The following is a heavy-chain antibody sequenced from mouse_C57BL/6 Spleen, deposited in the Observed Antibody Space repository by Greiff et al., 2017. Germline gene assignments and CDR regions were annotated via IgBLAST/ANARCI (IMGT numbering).Heavy chain of an antibody. J-gene: IGHJ2*01. V-gene: IGHV1-59*01. CDR1: GYTFTSYW. Sequence: VQLQQPGAELVRPGTSVKLSCKASGYTFTSYWMHWVKQRPGQGLEWIGVIDPSDSYPNYNQKFKGNATLTVDTSSITAYMQLSSLTSEDSAVYYCARRDGSSYVYFDDWGQGTTLTVSS. CDR3: ARRDGSSYVYFDD. D-gene: IGHD1-1*01. CDR2: IDPSDSYP.